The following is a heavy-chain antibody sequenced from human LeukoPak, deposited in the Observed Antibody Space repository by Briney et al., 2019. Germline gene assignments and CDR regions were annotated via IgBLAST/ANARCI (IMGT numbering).Heavy chain of an antibody. CDR2: VTYSGGNT. J-gene: IGHJ6*03. CDR3: AKGYYMDV. Sequence: PGGSLRLSCAASGFTFSSYGMSWVRQAPGKGLEWVSSVTYSGGNTYYADSVKGRFTIFRDNSKNTLYLQMNSLRAEDTAVYYCAKGYYMDVWGKGTTVTVSS. CDR1: GFTFSSYG. V-gene: IGHV3-23*01.